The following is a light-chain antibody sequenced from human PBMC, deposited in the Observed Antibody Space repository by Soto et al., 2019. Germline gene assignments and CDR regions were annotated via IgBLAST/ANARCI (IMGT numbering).Light chain of an antibody. J-gene: IGKJ1*01. CDR3: QQYNSYSRT. CDR2: DAS. Sequence: DIQMSQSPSTLPASVGDRVTITCRASQSINVWLAWYQHKPGQAPKLLIYDASTLESGVPSRFTGSGSETEFTLTISSLQPGDFATYYCQQYNSYSRTFGQGTKVEIK. V-gene: IGKV1-5*01. CDR1: QSINVW.